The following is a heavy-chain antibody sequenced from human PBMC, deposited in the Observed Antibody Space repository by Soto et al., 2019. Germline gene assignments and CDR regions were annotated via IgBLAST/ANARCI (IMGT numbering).Heavy chain of an antibody. J-gene: IGHJ6*02. D-gene: IGHD2-15*01. CDR2: INPNSGGI. V-gene: IGHV1-2*02. Sequence: ASVKVSCKASGYTFTDYYIHWVRQAPGQGLEWMGWINPNSGGINYAQKFQGRVTVTRDTSVTTGYMELSRLRSDDTAVYYCAREFFAARYYYYGMDVWGQGTTVTVSS. CDR3: AREFFAARYYYYGMDV. CDR1: GYTFTDYY.